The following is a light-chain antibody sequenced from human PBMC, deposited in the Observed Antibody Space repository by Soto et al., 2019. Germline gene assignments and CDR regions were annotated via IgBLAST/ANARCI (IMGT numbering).Light chain of an antibody. CDR2: GAS. J-gene: IGKJ2*01. Sequence: EIVLTQSPGTLSLSPGERATLSCRASQSVSSSYLAWYQHKPGQAPRLLIYGASSRATGIPDRFSGSGSGTVSPLTISRLAPEDFAVYYCQQYGSSPHTFGQGTKLEI. V-gene: IGKV3-20*01. CDR3: QQYGSSPHT. CDR1: QSVSSSY.